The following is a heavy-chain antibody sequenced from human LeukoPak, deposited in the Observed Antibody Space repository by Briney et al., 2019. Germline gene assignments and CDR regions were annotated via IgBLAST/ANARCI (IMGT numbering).Heavy chain of an antibody. Sequence: AGGSLRLSCAASGFTFSSYAMSWVRQAPGKGLEWVASIKRDGSDEYYADSVRGRFTISRDNAKNSLCLQMNSLRAEDTAAYYCATKLGSGYDYVYWGQGTLVTVSS. D-gene: IGHD5-12*01. CDR2: IKRDGSDE. CDR3: ATKLGSGYDYVY. J-gene: IGHJ4*02. V-gene: IGHV3-7*02. CDR1: GFTFSSYA.